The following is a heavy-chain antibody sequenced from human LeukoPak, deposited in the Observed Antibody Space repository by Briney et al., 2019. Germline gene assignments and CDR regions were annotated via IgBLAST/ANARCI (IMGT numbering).Heavy chain of an antibody. CDR3: ARDYYGSGRGADY. V-gene: IGHV1-69*01. CDR2: IIPIFGTA. Sequence: GSSVKVSCKASGGTFSSYAISWVRQAPGHGLEWMGGIIPIFGTANYAQKFQGRVTITADESTSTAYMELSSLRSEDTAVYYCARDYYGSGRGADYWGQGTLVTVSS. CDR1: GGTFSSYA. D-gene: IGHD3-10*01. J-gene: IGHJ4*02.